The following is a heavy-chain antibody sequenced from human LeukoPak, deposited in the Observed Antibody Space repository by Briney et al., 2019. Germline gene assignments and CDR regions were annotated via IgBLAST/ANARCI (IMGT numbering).Heavy chain of an antibody. V-gene: IGHV1-46*01. CDR3: AREGFYGRELFPAFDY. D-gene: IGHD3-10*01. CDR2: INPSGSST. J-gene: IGHJ4*02. Sequence: ASVKVSCKASGDTFTNYYIHWVRQAPGQGLEWMGIINPSGSSTSYAQKFQGRVTMTRDTSTSTVNMELSNLRSEDTAVYYCAREGFYGRELFPAFDYWGPGTLVTVSS. CDR1: GDTFTNYY.